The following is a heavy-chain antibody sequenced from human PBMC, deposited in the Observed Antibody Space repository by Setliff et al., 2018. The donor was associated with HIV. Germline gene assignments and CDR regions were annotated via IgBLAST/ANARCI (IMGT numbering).Heavy chain of an antibody. Sequence: ASVKVSCKASGGAFISHTFTWVRQAPGQGLEWMGRIIPILGIPNYAQNFQGRLTISADKSTRTAYLELSSLRSDDSAVYYCARYYDILTGYHAFDIWGQGTMVTVSS. CDR2: IIPILGIP. V-gene: IGHV1-69*02. J-gene: IGHJ3*02. CDR3: ARYYDILTGYHAFDI. D-gene: IGHD3-9*01. CDR1: GGAFISHT.